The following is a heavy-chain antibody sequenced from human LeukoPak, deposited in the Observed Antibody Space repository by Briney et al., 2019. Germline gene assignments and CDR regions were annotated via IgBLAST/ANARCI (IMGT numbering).Heavy chain of an antibody. J-gene: IGHJ2*01. CDR2: INPNSGGT. CDR3: ASQYSSGWYSGQGWYFDL. CDR1: GYTFTGYY. V-gene: IGHV1-2*02. D-gene: IGHD6-19*01. Sequence: ASVKASCKASGYTFTGYYMHWVRQAPGQGLEWMGWINPNSGGTNYAQKFQGRVTMTRDTSISTAYMELSRLRSDDTAVYYCASQYSSGWYSGQGWYFDLWGRGTLVTVSS.